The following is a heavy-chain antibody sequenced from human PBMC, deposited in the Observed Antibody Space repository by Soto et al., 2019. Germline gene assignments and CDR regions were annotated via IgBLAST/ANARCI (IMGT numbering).Heavy chain of an antibody. Sequence: QLQLQESGPGLVKPSETLSLTCTVSGGSISSSSYYWGWIRQPPGKGLEWIGSIYYGGKTNYNPPLKGGVAIPADRCKNRFSLKLVSVPAAGRAVYFCARQGWPAVAPSWEVW. CDR3: ARQGWPAVAPSWEV. D-gene: IGHD6-19*01. CDR1: GGSISSSSYY. J-gene: IGHJ6*01. CDR2: IYYGGKT. V-gene: IGHV4-39*01.